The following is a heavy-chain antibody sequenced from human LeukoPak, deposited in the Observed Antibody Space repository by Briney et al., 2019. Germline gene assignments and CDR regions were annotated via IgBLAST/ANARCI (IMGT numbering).Heavy chain of an antibody. J-gene: IGHJ4*02. V-gene: IGHV1-18*04. CDR3: ARHVPPDDY. CDR1: GYTFTGYY. CDR2: ISAYNGNT. Sequence: ASVKVSCKASGYTFTGYYMHWVRQAPGQGLEWMGWISAYNGNTNYAQKLQGRVTMTTDTSTSTAYMELRSLRSDDTAVYYCARHVPPDDYWGQGTLVTVSS.